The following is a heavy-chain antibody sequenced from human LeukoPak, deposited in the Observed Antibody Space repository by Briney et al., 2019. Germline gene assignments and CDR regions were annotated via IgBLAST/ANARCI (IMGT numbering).Heavy chain of an antibody. Sequence: SGTLSLTCAVSGGSISSSNWWSWVRQPPGKGLEWIGYIYHSGSTYYNPSLKSRVTISVDRSKNQFSLKLSSVTAADTAIYYCARRTWDYSDTPGSDFDYWGQGTLVTVSS. V-gene: IGHV4-4*02. CDR1: GGSISSSNW. J-gene: IGHJ4*02. CDR2: IYHSGST. D-gene: IGHD2-15*01. CDR3: ARRTWDYSDTPGSDFDY.